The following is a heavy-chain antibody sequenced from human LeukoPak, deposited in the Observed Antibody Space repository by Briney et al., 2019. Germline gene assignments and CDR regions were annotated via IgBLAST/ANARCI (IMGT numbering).Heavy chain of an antibody. CDR2: IIPILGIA. V-gene: IGHV1-69*04. J-gene: IGHJ4*02. CDR1: GGTFSSYA. Sequence: SVTVSCKASGGTFSSYAISWVRQAPGQGLEWMGRIIPILGIANYAQKFQGRVTITADKSTSTAYMELSSLRSEDTAVYYCARADRYYYDSSGSPASDYWGQGTLVTVSS. D-gene: IGHD3-22*01. CDR3: ARADRYYYDSSGSPASDY.